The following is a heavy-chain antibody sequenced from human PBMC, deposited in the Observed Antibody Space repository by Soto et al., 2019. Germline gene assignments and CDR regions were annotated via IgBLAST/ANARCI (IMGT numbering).Heavy chain of an antibody. J-gene: IGHJ5*02. D-gene: IGHD2-15*01. CDR1: GGSFSGYY. V-gene: IGHV4-34*01. CDR3: ARVKPDCSGGSCYLGWFDP. CDR2: INHSGST. Sequence: PSETLSLTCAVYGGSFSGYYWSWIRQPPGKGLEWIGEINHSGSTNYNPSLKSRVTISVDTSKNQFSPKLSSVTAADTAVYYCARVKPDCSGGSCYLGWFDPWGQGTLVTVSS.